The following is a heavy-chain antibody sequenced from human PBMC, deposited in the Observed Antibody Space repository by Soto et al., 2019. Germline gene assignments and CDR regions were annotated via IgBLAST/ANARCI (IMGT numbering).Heavy chain of an antibody. J-gene: IGHJ6*02. CDR3: AKDQFLNGMVRGRGPYYYYYGMDV. CDR2: ISYDGSNK. D-gene: IGHD3-10*01. Sequence: PGGSLRLSCAASGFTFSSYGMHWVRQAPGKGLEWVAVISYDGSNKYYADSVKGRFTISRDNSKNTLYLQMNSLRAEDTAVYYCAKDQFLNGMVRGRGPYYYYYGMDVWGQGTTVTVSS. CDR1: GFTFSSYG. V-gene: IGHV3-30*18.